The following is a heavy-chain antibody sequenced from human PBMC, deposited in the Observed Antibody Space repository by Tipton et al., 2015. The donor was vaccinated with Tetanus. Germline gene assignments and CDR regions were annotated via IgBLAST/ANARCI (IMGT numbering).Heavy chain of an antibody. D-gene: IGHD3-10*01. CDR1: GGTFSSYA. V-gene: IGHV1-69*01. CDR3: ARDSWKMVRGVTTYYNWFDP. CDR2: IIPIFGTA. J-gene: IGHJ5*02. Sequence: LVQSGAEVKKPGSSVKVSCKASGGTFSSYAISWVRQAPGQGLEWMGGIIPIFGTANYAQKFKGRVTITADESTSTAYMELSSLRSEDTAVYYCARDSWKMVRGVTTYYNWFDPWGQGTPVTVSS.